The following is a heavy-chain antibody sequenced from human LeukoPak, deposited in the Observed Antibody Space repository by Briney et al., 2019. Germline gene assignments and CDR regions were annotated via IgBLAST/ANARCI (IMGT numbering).Heavy chain of an antibody. J-gene: IGHJ4*02. D-gene: IGHD3-22*01. CDR1: GNTLSNYG. Sequence: GGSLRLSCEVSGNTLSNYGISWVSHAPGKGLEWVAGISDRGGSTNYAEAVKGRFTISRDNPKHTLYLQMNSLRAEDTAVYFCARRGVLIRVILVGFHKEAFYFDSWGQRALVTVSS. CDR2: ISDRGGST. CDR3: ARRGVLIRVILVGFHKEAFYFDS. V-gene: IGHV3-23*01.